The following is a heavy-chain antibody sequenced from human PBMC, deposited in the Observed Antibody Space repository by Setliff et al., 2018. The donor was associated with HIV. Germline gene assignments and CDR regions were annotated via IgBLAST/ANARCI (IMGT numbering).Heavy chain of an antibody. CDR2: INTANYKT. J-gene: IGHJ4*02. Sequence: ASVKVSCKASGYIFSSYTMHWVRQAPGQRLEWMGWINTANYKTKYSQKFQGRVTITRDTSASTAYMELSRLRSDDTAVYYCARGWAAYDSTGMTPYWGQGTQVTVSS. CDR3: ARGWAAYDSTGMTPY. D-gene: IGHD3-22*01. CDR1: GYIFSSYT. V-gene: IGHV1-3*04.